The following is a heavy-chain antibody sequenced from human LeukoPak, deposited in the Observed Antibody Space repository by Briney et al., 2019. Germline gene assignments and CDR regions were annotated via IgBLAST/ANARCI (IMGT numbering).Heavy chain of an antibody. V-gene: IGHV3-11*01. J-gene: IGHJ3*02. CDR2: ISSSGSTI. CDR3: AREGQRLGDDAFDI. D-gene: IGHD3-22*01. Sequence: GGSLRLSCATSGFSFSSYAMSWIRQAPGKGLEWVSYISSSGSTIYYADSVKGRFTISRDNAKNSLYLQMNSLRAEDTAVYYCAREGQRLGDDAFDIWGRGTMVTVSS. CDR1: GFSFSSYA.